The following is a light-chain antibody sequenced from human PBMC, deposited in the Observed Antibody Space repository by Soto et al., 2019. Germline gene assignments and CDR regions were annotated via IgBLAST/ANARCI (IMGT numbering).Light chain of an antibody. J-gene: IGKJ3*01. CDR3: QQSYTTLFT. CDR2: AAS. V-gene: IGKV1-39*01. CDR1: QTIDNY. Sequence: DIQMTQSPSSLSASVGDRVTITCRASQTIDNYLNWYQQKPGKAPKLLIYAASTLQSGVPSRFSGSGSGTEFTLTISSLQREDFATYYCQQSYTTLFTFGPGTKVDIK.